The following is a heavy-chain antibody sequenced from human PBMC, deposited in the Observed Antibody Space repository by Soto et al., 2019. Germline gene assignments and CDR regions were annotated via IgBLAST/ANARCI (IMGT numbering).Heavy chain of an antibody. J-gene: IGHJ4*02. CDR1: GFSFSSYW. Sequence: EVQLVESGGGLVQPGGSLRISCTVSGFSFSSYWMSWVRQAPGKGLEWVASIKQDESEKYYVDSVKGRFTISRDNVDDSLFLQMNSLSADDTAVYFCVRDVAFDYDNWGQGTLVTVSS. CDR3: VRDVAFDYDN. CDR2: IKQDESEK. V-gene: IGHV3-7*01. D-gene: IGHD5-12*01.